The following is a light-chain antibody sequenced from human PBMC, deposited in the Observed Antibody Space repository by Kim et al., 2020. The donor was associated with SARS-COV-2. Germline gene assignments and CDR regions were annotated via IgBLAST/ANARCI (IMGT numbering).Light chain of an antibody. Sequence: EIVMTQSPATLSVSPGESATLSCRASQSVSSNLAWYQHKVGQAPRLLIYGASTRATGIPARFSGSGSGTEFTLTISSLQSEDFAVYYCQQYNNWLPVTFGGGTKVDIK. J-gene: IGKJ4*01. CDR1: QSVSSN. V-gene: IGKV3-15*01. CDR2: GAS. CDR3: QQYNNWLPVT.